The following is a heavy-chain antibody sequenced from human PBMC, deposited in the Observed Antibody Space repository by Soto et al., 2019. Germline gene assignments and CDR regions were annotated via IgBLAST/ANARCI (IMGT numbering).Heavy chain of an antibody. CDR2: IIPIFGTA. Sequence: QVQLVQSGAEVKKPGSSVKVSCKASGGTFSSYAISWVRQAPGQGLEWMGGIIPIFGTANYAQKFQGRVTIPADESTSTAYMELSSLRSEDTAVYYCACLYGSGHDGGTFGYYYYGMDVWGQGTTVTVSS. CDR1: GGTFSSYA. CDR3: ACLYGSGHDGGTFGYYYYGMDV. D-gene: IGHD3-10*01. J-gene: IGHJ6*02. V-gene: IGHV1-69*01.